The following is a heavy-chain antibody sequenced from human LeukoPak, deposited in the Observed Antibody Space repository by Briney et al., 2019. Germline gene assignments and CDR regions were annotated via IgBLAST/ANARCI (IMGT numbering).Heavy chain of an antibody. Sequence: PGGSLRLSCAASGFTFRNYGMHWVRQAPGKGLEWVAVISFDGSNKYYADSVKGRFTISRDNSKNTLYLQMNSLRAEDTAVYYCARDGRYCSSTSCYYYGMNVWGQGTTVTVSS. V-gene: IGHV3-30*05. CDR2: ISFDGSNK. CDR1: GFTFRNYG. D-gene: IGHD2-2*01. CDR3: ARDGRYCSSTSCYYYGMNV. J-gene: IGHJ6*02.